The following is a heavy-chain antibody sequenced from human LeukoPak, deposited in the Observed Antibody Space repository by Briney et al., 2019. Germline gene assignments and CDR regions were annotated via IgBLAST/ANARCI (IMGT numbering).Heavy chain of an antibody. CDR1: GGSINTYY. D-gene: IGHD3-16*02. Sequence: PSETLSLTCTVSGGSINTYYWSGIRQPPGKGLEWIGFIYYTGSTSYNPSLKSRVTISIDTSKNQFSLRLSSVTAADTAVYYCARWDPGAVILSYWGQGTLVTVSS. CDR3: ARWDPGAVILSY. CDR2: IYYTGST. J-gene: IGHJ4*02. V-gene: IGHV4-59*01.